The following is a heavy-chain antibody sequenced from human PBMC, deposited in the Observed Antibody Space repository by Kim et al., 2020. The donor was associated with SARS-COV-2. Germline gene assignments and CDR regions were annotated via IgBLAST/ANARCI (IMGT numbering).Heavy chain of an antibody. V-gene: IGHV3-48*03. CDR3: ARDGGIAVAGRLESSGMDV. CDR1: GFTFSSYE. Sequence: GGSLRLSCAASGFTFSSYEMNWVRQAPGKGLEWVSYISSSGSTIYYADSVKGRFTISRDNAKNSLYLQMNSLRAEDTAVYYCARDGGIAVAGRLESSGMDVWGQGTTVTVSS. CDR2: ISSSGSTI. J-gene: IGHJ6*02. D-gene: IGHD6-19*01.